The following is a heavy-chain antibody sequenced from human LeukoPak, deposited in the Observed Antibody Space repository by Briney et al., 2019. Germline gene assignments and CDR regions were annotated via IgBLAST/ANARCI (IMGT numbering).Heavy chain of an antibody. CDR3: AREDYGDSRIPYYGMDV. CDR2: ISYDGSNK. V-gene: IGHV3-30-3*01. CDR1: GFTFSSYA. Sequence: GRSLRLSCAASGFTFSSYAMHWVRQAPGKGLEWVAVISYDGSNKYYADSVKGRFTISRNNSKNTLYLQMNSLRAEDTAVYYCAREDYGDSRIPYYGMDVWGQGTTVTVSS. J-gene: IGHJ6*02. D-gene: IGHD4-17*01.